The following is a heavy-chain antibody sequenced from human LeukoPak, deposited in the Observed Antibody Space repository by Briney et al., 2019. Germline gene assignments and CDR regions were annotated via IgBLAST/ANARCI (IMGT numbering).Heavy chain of an antibody. D-gene: IGHD3-10*01. J-gene: IGHJ4*02. CDR3: AREIFGSGGYPDF. CDR1: GFAFNSYA. Sequence: GGSLRLSCAASGFAFNSYAMHWVRQAPGQGLEWVALIWHDGSHKFYSNSVRGQFTISRDNSKNTVSLQMNNLRPEDTAVYYCAREIFGSGGYPDFWGQGTLVTVSS. V-gene: IGHV3-33*01. CDR2: IWHDGSHK.